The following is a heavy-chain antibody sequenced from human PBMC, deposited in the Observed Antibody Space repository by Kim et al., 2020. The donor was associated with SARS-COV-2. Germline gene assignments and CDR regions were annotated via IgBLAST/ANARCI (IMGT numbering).Heavy chain of an antibody. V-gene: IGHV4-39*01. CDR1: GGSISSSSYY. Sequence: SETLSLTCTVSGGSISSSSYYWGWIRQPPGKGLEWIGSIYYSGSTYYNPSLKSRVTISVDTSKNQFSLKLSSVTAADTAVYYCASLRVATLDYWGQGTLVTVSS. CDR3: ASLRVATLDY. CDR2: IYYSGST. J-gene: IGHJ4*02. D-gene: IGHD5-12*01.